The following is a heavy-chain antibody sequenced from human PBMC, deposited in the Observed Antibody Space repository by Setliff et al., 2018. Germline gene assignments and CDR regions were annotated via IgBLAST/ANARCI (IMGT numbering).Heavy chain of an antibody. V-gene: IGHV4-59*02. D-gene: IGHD3-10*01. J-gene: IGHJ6*03. CDR1: GASVSSLY. CDR2: IHFNEDT. Sequence: LSLTCKVSGASVSSLYWNWIRQPPGKGLEWIGYIHFNEDTNEDTKYNASLKSRISISLDTSKNQFSLHLKSVTAADAAVYYCARARGRRDYSYMDVWGRGTTVTVSS. CDR3: ARARGRRDYSYMDV.